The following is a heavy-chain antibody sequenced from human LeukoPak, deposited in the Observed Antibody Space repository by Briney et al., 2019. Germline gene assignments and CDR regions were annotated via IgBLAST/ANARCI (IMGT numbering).Heavy chain of an antibody. Sequence: SETLSLTCAVYGGSFSGYYWSWIRQPPGKGLEWIGETNHSGSTNYNPSLKSRVTISVDTSKNQFSLKLSSVTAADTAVYYCARVRFLEWLLPDYYFDYWGQGTLVTVSS. V-gene: IGHV4-34*01. CDR3: ARVRFLEWLLPDYYFDY. CDR1: GGSFSGYY. CDR2: TNHSGST. D-gene: IGHD3-3*01. J-gene: IGHJ4*02.